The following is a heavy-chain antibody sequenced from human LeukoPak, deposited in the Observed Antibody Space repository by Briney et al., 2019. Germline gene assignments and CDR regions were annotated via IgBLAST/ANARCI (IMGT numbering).Heavy chain of an antibody. Sequence: SETLSLTYTVSGGSISSSSYHWGWLRQPPGEGLEWIGSIYYGGSTYYNPSLKSRVTISVDTSKNQFSLKLSSVTAADTAVYYCARHVGLDSSSWYFYYYYGMDVWGQGTTVTVSS. D-gene: IGHD6-13*01. CDR2: IYYGGST. CDR3: ARHVGLDSSSWYFYYYYGMDV. V-gene: IGHV4-39*01. J-gene: IGHJ6*02. CDR1: GGSISSSSYH.